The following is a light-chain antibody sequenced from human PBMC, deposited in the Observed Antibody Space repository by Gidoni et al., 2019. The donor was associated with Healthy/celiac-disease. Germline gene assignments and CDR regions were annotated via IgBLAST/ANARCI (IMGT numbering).Light chain of an antibody. CDR2: AAS. CDR1: QSISSY. V-gene: IGKV1-39*01. CDR3: QQSYSTPYT. Sequence: IQMTQSPSSLSVSVGDRVTITCRASQSISSYLNWYQQKPGKATKLLIYAASSLQSGVPSRFSGSGSGTDFTLTISSLQPEDVATYYCQQSYSTPYTFGQGTKLEIK. J-gene: IGKJ2*01.